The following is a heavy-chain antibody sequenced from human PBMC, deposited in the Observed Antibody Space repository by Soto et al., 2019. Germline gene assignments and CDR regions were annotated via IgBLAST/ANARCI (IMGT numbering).Heavy chain of an antibody. CDR3: ARGSSAAAGISES. V-gene: IGHV4-4*07. Sequence: SETLSLTCTVSGGSISSDYWSWIRQPAGKGLEWIGRIYSSGSTNYNPSLKSRVTMSVDTSKNEFSLKLSSVTAADTAVYYCARGSSAAAGISESWGQGTLVTVSS. J-gene: IGHJ5*02. D-gene: IGHD6-13*01. CDR2: IYSSGST. CDR1: GGSISSDY.